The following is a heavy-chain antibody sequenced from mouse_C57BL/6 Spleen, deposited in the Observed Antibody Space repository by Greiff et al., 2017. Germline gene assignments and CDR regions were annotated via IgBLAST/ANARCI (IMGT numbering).Heavy chain of an antibody. Sequence: VQLVESGPELVKPGASVKISCKASGYSFTSYYIHWVKQRPGQGLEWIGWIYPGSGNTKYNEKFKGKATLTADTSSSTAYMQLSSLTSEDSAVYYCARPDYGSRFAYWGQGTLVTVSA. V-gene: IGHV1-66*01. D-gene: IGHD1-1*01. J-gene: IGHJ3*01. CDR2: IYPGSGNT. CDR1: GYSFTSYY. CDR3: ARPDYGSRFAY.